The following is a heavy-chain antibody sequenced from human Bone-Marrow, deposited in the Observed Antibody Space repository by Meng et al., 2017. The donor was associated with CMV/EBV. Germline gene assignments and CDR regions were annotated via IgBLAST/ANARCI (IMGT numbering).Heavy chain of an antibody. V-gene: IGHV3-23*01. J-gene: IGHJ3*02. CDR2: ISGSGGST. Sequence: GESLKISCAASGFTFSSYAMSWVRQAPGKGLEWVSAISGSGGSTYYADSVKGRFTISRDNAKNSLYLQMNSLRAEDTAVYYCARGQRAVRGVDAFDIWGQGTMVTVSS. D-gene: IGHD3-10*01. CDR1: GFTFSSYA. CDR3: ARGQRAVRGVDAFDI.